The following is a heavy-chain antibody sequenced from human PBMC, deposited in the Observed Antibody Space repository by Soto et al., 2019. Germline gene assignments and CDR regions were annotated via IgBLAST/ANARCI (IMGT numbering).Heavy chain of an antibody. CDR3: AKDYGDYEGDAFDI. CDR2: INAGNGNT. CDR1: GYTFTSYA. D-gene: IGHD4-17*01. Sequence: ASVKVSCKASGYTFTSYAMHWVRQAPGQGLEWMGWINAGNGNTKYSQKFQGRATITRDTSASTAYMELSSLRSEDTAVYYCAKDYGDYEGDAFDIWGQGTMVTVSS. J-gene: IGHJ3*02. V-gene: IGHV1-3*01.